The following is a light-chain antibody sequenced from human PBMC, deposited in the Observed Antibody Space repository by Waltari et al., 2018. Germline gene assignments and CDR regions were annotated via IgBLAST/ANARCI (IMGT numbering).Light chain of an antibody. CDR3: QQLKSYPIT. Sequence: NQLTQSPSSLSASVGDRVTITCRASQAISGYLAWYQQKPGKAPKLLIYAASTLQSGVPSRFGGSGSGTDFTLTISSLQPEDFATYYCQQLKSYPITFGQGTRLEIK. CDR2: AAS. CDR1: QAISGY. J-gene: IGKJ5*01. V-gene: IGKV1-9*01.